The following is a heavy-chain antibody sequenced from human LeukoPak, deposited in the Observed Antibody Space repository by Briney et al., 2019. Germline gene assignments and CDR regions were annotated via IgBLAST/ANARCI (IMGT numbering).Heavy chain of an antibody. CDR3: ARHKLVVAQRHNWFDP. V-gene: IGHV4-34*01. D-gene: IGHD3-22*01. Sequence: SETLSLTCAVYGGSFSGYYWSWIRQPPGKGLEWIGESNHSGSTNYNPSLKSRVTISVDTSKNQFSLKLSSVTAADTAVYYRARHKLVVAQRHNWFDPWGQGTLVTVSS. CDR2: SNHSGST. CDR1: GGSFSGYY. J-gene: IGHJ5*02.